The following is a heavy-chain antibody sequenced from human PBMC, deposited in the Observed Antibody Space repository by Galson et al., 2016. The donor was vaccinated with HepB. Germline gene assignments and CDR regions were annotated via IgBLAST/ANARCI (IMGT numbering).Heavy chain of an antibody. V-gene: IGHV4-34*01. Sequence: SETLSLTCAVYVGSFSGSYWTWIRQPPGKGLEWIGEINHSGHTNYNPSLKSRVTISVDASKNQFSLKLNSVTAADTAVYYCARHVGYYYSYWYFDLWGRGTLVTVSS. J-gene: IGHJ2*01. D-gene: IGHD3-22*01. CDR2: INHSGHT. CDR3: ARHVGYYYSYWYFDL. CDR1: VGSFSGSY.